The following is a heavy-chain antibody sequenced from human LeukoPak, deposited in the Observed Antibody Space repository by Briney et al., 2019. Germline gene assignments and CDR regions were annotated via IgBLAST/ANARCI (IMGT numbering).Heavy chain of an antibody. CDR2: ISAYNGNT. CDR3: ARDVDTAYYFDY. CDR1: GYTFTRYG. Sequence: SVTVSCQASGYTFTRYGISWLRQAPGQGLEWMGWISAYNGNTNYAQKPQGRVTMTTDTSTSTAYMELRSLRSDDTAVYYCARDVDTAYYFDYWGQGTLVTVSS. D-gene: IGHD5-18*01. J-gene: IGHJ4*02. V-gene: IGHV1-18*01.